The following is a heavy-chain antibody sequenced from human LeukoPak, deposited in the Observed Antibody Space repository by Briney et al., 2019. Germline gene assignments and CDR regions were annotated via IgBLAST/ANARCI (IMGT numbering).Heavy chain of an antibody. V-gene: IGHV3-9*01. CDR2: ISWNSGSI. D-gene: IGHD3-9*01. CDR1: GFTFDDYA. Sequence: PGGSLRLSCAASGFTFDDYAMPWVRQAPGKGLEWVSGISWNSGSIGYADSVKGRFTISRDSAKNSLYLQMNSLRAEDTALYYCAKDPYYDILTGFDYWGQGTLVTVSS. CDR3: AKDPYYDILTGFDY. J-gene: IGHJ4*02.